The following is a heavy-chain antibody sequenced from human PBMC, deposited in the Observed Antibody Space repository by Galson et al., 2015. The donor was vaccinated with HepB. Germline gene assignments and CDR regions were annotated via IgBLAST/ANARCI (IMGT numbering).Heavy chain of an antibody. CDR1: GYSFNNFG. Sequence: SVKASCKASGYSFNNFGITWVRQAPGQGLEWLGWISGDSDSTNSVEKFQGRVTLPSDTSTNTVYMELRSLRSDDTAIYYCARTYRLPGVGDFALDSWGQGSLVTVSS. J-gene: IGHJ4*02. CDR2: ISGDSDST. D-gene: IGHD3-10*01. CDR3: ARTYRLPGVGDFALDS. V-gene: IGHV1-18*01.